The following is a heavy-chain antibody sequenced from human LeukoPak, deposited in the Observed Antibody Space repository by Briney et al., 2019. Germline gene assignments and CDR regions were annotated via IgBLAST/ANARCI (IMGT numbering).Heavy chain of an antibody. D-gene: IGHD3-22*01. Sequence: PGGSLRLSCAVSGFTFSSYAMSWVRQAPGKGLEWVSAISGSGGSTYYADSVKGRFTISRDNSKNTLYLQMNSLRAEDTAVYYCAKDPGDYDSSGCLDYWGQGTLVTVSS. CDR2: ISGSGGST. CDR1: GFTFSSYA. CDR3: AKDPGDYDSSGCLDY. J-gene: IGHJ4*02. V-gene: IGHV3-23*01.